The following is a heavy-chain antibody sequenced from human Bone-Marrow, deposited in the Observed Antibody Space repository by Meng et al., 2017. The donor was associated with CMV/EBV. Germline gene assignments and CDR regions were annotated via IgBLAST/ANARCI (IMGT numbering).Heavy chain of an antibody. CDR2: IKQDGSEK. V-gene: IGHV3-7*01. J-gene: IGHJ6*02. D-gene: IGHD6-6*01. Sequence: GGSLRLSCAASGFTFSSYWMSWVRQAPGKGLEWVANIKQDGSEKYYVDSVKGRFTISRDNAKNSLYLQMNSLRAEDTAVCYCASTAARPFYYYYYGMDVWGQGTTVTVSS. CDR1: GFTFSSYW. CDR3: ASTAARPFYYYYYGMDV.